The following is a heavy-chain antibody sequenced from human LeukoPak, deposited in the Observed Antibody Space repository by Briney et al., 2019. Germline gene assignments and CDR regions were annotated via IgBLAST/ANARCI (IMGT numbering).Heavy chain of an antibody. CDR3: ARRGGSSSRRSPIDY. D-gene: IGHD6-6*01. CDR1: GFTFSDYW. CDR2: IKQDGSQR. J-gene: IGHJ4*02. Sequence: GRSLRLSCTASGFTFSDYWMTWVRQAPGKGPEWVANIKQDGSQRYYVDSVKGRFTISRDNAKNSLFLQMNGLRAEDTAVYYCARRGGSSSRRSPIDYWGQGTLVTVSS. V-gene: IGHV3-7*01.